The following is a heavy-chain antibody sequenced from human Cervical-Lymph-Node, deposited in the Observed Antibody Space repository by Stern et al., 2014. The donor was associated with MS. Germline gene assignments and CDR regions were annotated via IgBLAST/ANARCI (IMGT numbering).Heavy chain of an antibody. CDR3: AKGKSVVVVPAANYYYYGMDV. J-gene: IGHJ6*02. Sequence: EVQLVESGGGLVQPGGSLRLSCAASGFTFSSYAMSWVRQAPGKGLEWVSAISGSGGSTYYAASVKGRFTISRDNAKNTLYLQMNRLRAEDTAVYYCAKGKSVVVVPAANYYYYGMDVWGQGTTVTVSS. D-gene: IGHD2-2*01. CDR2: ISGSGGST. V-gene: IGHV3-23*04. CDR1: GFTFSSYA.